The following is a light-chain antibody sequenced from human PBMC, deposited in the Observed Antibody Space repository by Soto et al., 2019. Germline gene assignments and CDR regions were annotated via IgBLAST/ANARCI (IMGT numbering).Light chain of an antibody. CDR1: QDISNH. CDR2: DAS. V-gene: IGKV1-33*01. CDR3: QKHDGVPL. J-gene: IGKJ3*01. Sequence: DIQLTQSPSYLSASVGDRVTITCQASQDISNHLNWYQQKPGKAPNLLIYDASDLETGVPSRFSGGGSGTFFSFSINSLQPEDIVTYYCQKHDGVPLFGPGTKVEIK.